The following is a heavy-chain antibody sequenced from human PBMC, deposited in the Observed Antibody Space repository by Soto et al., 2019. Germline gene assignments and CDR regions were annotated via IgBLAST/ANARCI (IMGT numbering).Heavy chain of an antibody. CDR2: IIPRSGTS. V-gene: IGHV1-69*13. CDR1: GDTFSTYT. CDR3: ARVEGIVGAAQDY. Sequence: SVKVSCKASGDTFSTYTITWVRQAPGQGLEWMGGIIPRSGTSNYAQKFQGRVTITADESTSTAYMELSSLRSEDTAVYYCARVEGIVGAAQDYWGQGTLVTVSS. J-gene: IGHJ4*02. D-gene: IGHD1-26*01.